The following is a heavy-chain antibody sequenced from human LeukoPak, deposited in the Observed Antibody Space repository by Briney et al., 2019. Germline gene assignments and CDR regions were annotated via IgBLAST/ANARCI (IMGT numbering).Heavy chain of an antibody. CDR2: ISAYNGNT. J-gene: IGHJ5*02. V-gene: IGHV1-18*01. D-gene: IGHD6-19*01. CDR3: ARVGAVADPGWFDP. CDR1: GYTFTSYG. Sequence: ASVKVSCKASGYTFTSYGISWVRQAPGQGLEWMGWISAYNGNTNYAQKPQGRVTMTTDTSTSTAYMELRSLRSDDTAVYYCARVGAVADPGWFDPWGQGTLVTVSS.